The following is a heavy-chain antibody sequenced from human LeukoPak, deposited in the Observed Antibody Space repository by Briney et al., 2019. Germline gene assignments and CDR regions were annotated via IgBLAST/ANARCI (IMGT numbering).Heavy chain of an antibody. Sequence: SETLSLTCTVSGRSISSYYWSWIRQPPGKGLEWNVYIYYSGSTNFNPSLKSRVPISVDNSNNQFSLKLNPVTSPETAWYYRAXXXXXLGTAPFWGFDPWGQGTLVTVSS. J-gene: IGHJ5*02. D-gene: IGHD3-16*01. CDR2: IYYSGST. V-gene: IGHV4-59*08. CDR3: AXXXXXLGTAPFWGFDP. CDR1: GRSISSYY.